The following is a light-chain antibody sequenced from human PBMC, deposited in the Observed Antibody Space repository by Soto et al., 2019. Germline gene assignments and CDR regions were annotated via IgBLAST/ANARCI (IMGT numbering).Light chain of an antibody. CDR3: CSYTGSSTF. CDR2: EGS. CDR1: SSDVGSYNL. J-gene: IGLJ1*01. V-gene: IGLV2-23*03. Sequence: QSVLTQPASVSGSPGQSITISCTGTSSDVGSYNLVSWYQQHPGKAPKLMIYEGSKRPSGVSNRFSGSKSGNTASLTISGLQAEDDAHCYCCSYTGSSTFFGTGTKLTVL.